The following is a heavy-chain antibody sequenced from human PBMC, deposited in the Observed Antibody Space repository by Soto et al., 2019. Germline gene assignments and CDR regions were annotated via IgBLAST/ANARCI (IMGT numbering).Heavy chain of an antibody. CDR2: LNPKSGNT. J-gene: IGHJ4*02. Sequence: GASVKVSCKASGYTFTSYDINWVRQAPGQGLEWMGWLNPKSGNTGYAQNLQGRVTMTRDTSISTAYMELRSLRSEDTALYYCARVTAGSSDFDYWGQGTLVTVSS. CDR1: GYTFTSYD. CDR3: ARVTAGSSDFDY. D-gene: IGHD6-6*01. V-gene: IGHV1-8*01.